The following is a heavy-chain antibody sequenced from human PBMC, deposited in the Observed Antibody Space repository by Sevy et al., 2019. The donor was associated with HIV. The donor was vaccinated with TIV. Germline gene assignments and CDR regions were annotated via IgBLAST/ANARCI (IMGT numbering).Heavy chain of an antibody. CDR1: GYSFTSYW. V-gene: IGHV5-51*01. D-gene: IGHD6-19*01. J-gene: IGHJ4*02. Sequence: GESLKISCKGSGYSFTSYWIGWVRQMPGKGLEWMGIIYPGDSDTRYSPSFQGQVTISADKSISTDYLQWSSLKASDTAMYYCARYRLGPGSYSSGWYDYWGQGTLVTVSS. CDR2: IYPGDSDT. CDR3: ARYRLGPGSYSSGWYDY.